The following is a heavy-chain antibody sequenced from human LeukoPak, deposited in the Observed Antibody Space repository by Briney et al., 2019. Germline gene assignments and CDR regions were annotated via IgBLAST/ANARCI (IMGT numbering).Heavy chain of an antibody. CDR2: ISGSGGST. CDR1: GFTFNNYA. V-gene: IGHV3-23*01. Sequence: QPGGSLRLSCAASGFTFNNYAMSWVRQAPGKGLEWVSAISGSGGSTYYADSVKGRFTISRDNSKNTLYLQMNSLRAEDTAVYYCAKDRGSSWYSYYFDYWGQGTLVTVSS. J-gene: IGHJ4*02. D-gene: IGHD6-13*01. CDR3: AKDRGSSWYSYYFDY.